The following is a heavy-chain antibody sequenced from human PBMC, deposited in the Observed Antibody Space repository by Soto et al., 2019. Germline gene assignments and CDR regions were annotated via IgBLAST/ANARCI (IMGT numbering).Heavy chain of an antibody. CDR3: ARELLSDYYYYAMDV. J-gene: IGHJ6*02. D-gene: IGHD3-10*01. CDR1: GFTFTSYT. Sequence: GGSLRLSCAASGFTFTSYTMNWVRPAPGKGLEWVSSINPASIYIYYGDSVKGRFTISRDNAKNSLYLQMNSLRAEDTAVYYCARELLSDYYYYAMDVWGHGTTVTVSS. V-gene: IGHV3-21*01. CDR2: INPASIYI.